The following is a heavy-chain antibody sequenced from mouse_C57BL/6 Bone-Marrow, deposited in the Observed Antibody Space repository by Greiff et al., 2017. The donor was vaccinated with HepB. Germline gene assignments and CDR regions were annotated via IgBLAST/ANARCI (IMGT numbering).Heavy chain of an antibody. Sequence: VQLQQSGPELVKPGASVKISCKASGYAFSSSWMNWVKQRPGKGLEWIGRIYPGDGDTNNNGKFKGKATLTADKSSSTAYMQLSSLTSEDSAVYFCAEEYYGSSPWFAYWGQGTLVTVSA. V-gene: IGHV1-82*01. CDR2: IYPGDGDT. CDR3: AEEYYGSSPWFAY. D-gene: IGHD1-1*01. J-gene: IGHJ3*01. CDR1: GYAFSSSW.